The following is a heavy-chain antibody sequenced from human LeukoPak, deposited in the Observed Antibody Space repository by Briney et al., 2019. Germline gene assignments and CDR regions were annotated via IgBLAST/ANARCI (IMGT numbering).Heavy chain of an antibody. CDR2: ISRNSAT. V-gene: IGHV3-23*01. CDR1: EFAFSDYA. J-gene: IGHJ4*02. D-gene: IGHD3-10*01. CDR3: ADFGSGSYIFDY. Sequence: GGSLRLSCVASEFAFSDYAMSWVRQAPGQGPEWVSTISRNSATWYADSVMGRFTISRDNSKSTLYLQMNSLRGEDTALYYCADFGSGSYIFDYWGQGSLVTVSS.